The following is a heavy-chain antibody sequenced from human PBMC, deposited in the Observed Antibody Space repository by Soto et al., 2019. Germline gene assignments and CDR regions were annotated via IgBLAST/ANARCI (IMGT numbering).Heavy chain of an antibody. CDR2: INAGNGNT. J-gene: IGHJ4*02. CDR1: GYTFTSYA. V-gene: IGHV1-3*01. D-gene: IGHD2-15*01. CDR3: ARAGYCSGSSCYHFDY. Sequence: QVQLVQSGAEVKKPGASVKVSCKASGYTFTSYAMHWVRQAPGQRLEWMGWINAGNGNTKYSQKFQGRVTITRDTSASTAYMELSSLRAEDTAVYYCARAGYCSGSSCYHFDYWGQGTLVTVSS.